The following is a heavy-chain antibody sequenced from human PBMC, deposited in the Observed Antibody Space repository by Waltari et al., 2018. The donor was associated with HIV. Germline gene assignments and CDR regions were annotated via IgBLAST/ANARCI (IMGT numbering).Heavy chain of an antibody. CDR2: ISSRGITI. V-gene: IGHV3-48*03. CDR1: GFTFSSYE. CDR3: ARDWGSGSYR. D-gene: IGHD3-10*01. J-gene: IGHJ4*02. Sequence: EVQLVESGGGLVQPGGSLRLSCAASGFTFSSYEMNWVRQAPGKGREGVSYISSRGITIYYADSVKGRFTISRDNAKNSLYLQMNSLRAEDTAVYYCARDWGSGSYRWGQGTLVTVSS.